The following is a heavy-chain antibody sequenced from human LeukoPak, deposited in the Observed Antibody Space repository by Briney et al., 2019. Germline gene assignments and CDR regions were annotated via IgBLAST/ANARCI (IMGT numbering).Heavy chain of an antibody. Sequence: SQTLSLTCTVSGGSISSGSYYWSWIRQPAGKGLEWIGRIYTNGSSNYNPSLKSRVTVSVDTSKNQFSLKLSSVTAADTAVYYCARDRLEWLLGLDPWGQGTLVTVSS. CDR1: GGSISSGSYY. CDR2: IYTNGSS. CDR3: ARDRLEWLLGLDP. D-gene: IGHD3-3*01. V-gene: IGHV4-61*02. J-gene: IGHJ5*02.